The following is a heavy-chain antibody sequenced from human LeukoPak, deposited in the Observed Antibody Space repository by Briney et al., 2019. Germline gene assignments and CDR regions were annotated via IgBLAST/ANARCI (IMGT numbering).Heavy chain of an antibody. J-gene: IGHJ4*02. D-gene: IGHD6-13*01. Sequence: SETLSLTCTVSAGSISSYYWSWIRQPPGKGLEWIGYIYYSGSTNYNPSLKSRVTISVDTSKNQFSLKLSSVTAADTAVYYCARTIAAAGNYYFDYWGQGTLVTVSS. V-gene: IGHV4-59*01. CDR3: ARTIAAAGNYYFDY. CDR2: IYYSGST. CDR1: AGSISSYY.